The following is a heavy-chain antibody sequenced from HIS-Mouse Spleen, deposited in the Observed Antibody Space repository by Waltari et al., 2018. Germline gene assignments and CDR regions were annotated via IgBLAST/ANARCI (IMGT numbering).Heavy chain of an antibody. CDR2: IYYSGST. V-gene: IGHV4-39*07. Sequence: QLQLQESGPGLVKPSETLSLTCTVSGGSISSSSYYWGWIRQPPGKVLEWIGSIYYSGSTYYNPSLKRRVTISVDTSKNQFSLKLSSVTAADTAVYYCAREIPYSSSWYDWYFDLWGRGTLVTVSS. D-gene: IGHD6-13*01. CDR3: AREIPYSSSWYDWYFDL. CDR1: GGSISSSSYY. J-gene: IGHJ2*01.